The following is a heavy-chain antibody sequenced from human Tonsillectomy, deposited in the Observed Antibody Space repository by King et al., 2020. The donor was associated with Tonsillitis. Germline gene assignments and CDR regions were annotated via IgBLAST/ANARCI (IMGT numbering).Heavy chain of an antibody. Sequence: VQLQESGPGLVKPSETLSLTCAVSGYSISSGYYWGWIRQPPGKGLEWIGSIYHSGTTYYNPPLKSRVTISVDTSKNQFSLKLSSVTAADTAVYYCAGAIVGGTRGGGDAFDIWGQGTMVTVSS. J-gene: IGHJ3*02. CDR1: GYSISSGYY. D-gene: IGHD1-26*01. V-gene: IGHV4-38-2*01. CDR2: IYHSGTT. CDR3: AGAIVGGTRGGGDAFDI.